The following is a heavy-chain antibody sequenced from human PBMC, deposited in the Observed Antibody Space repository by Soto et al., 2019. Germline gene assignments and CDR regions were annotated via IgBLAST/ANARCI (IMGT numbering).Heavy chain of an antibody. J-gene: IGHJ4*02. CDR3: ARDPSYGDYFFDF. CDR2: ISSSSSYI. Sequence: GSLRLSCAASGFTFSGYSMNWVRQAPGKGLEWVSSISSSSSYIYYADSVKGRFTISRDNAKNSLFLQMNSLRAEDTAVYYCARDPSYGDYFFDFWGQRSLDTGSS. D-gene: IGHD4-17*01. CDR1: GFTFSGYS. V-gene: IGHV3-21*01.